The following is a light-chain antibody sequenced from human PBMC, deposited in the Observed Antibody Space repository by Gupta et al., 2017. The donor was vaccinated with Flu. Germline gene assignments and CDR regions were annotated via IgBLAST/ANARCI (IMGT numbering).Light chain of an antibody. V-gene: IGLV1-51*01. CDR1: STNSGNYY. CDR3: ETWDSSLSACV. CDR2: DNN. J-gene: IGLJ3*02. Sequence: SSTNSGNYYVSWYQQLPGTAPKLLMYDNNKRPSGIPDRFSGSKSGTSATLGITRLQTEDEADYYCETWDSSLSACVFGAGTKLTVL.